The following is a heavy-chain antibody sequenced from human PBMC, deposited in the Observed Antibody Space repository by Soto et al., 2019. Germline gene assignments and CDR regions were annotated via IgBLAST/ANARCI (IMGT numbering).Heavy chain of an antibody. J-gene: IGHJ5*02. Sequence: GGSLRLSCTASGFTFGYYAMSWVRQAPGKGLEWVGFIRSKAYGGTTEYAASVKGRFTISRDDSKSIAYLQMNSLKTEDTAVYYCTRDRARTYYDFWSGPAWFDPWGQGTLVTVSS. CDR1: GFTFGYYA. V-gene: IGHV3-49*04. D-gene: IGHD3-3*01. CDR3: TRDRARTYYDFWSGPAWFDP. CDR2: IRSKAYGGTT.